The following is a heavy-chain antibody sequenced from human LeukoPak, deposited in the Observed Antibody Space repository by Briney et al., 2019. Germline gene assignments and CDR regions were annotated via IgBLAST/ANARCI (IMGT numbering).Heavy chain of an antibody. CDR2: IYWDDDK. J-gene: IGHJ4*02. Sequence: SGPTLVKPTQTLTLTCTFSGFSLSTSGVGVDWIRQPPGKALEWLALIYWDDDKRYSPSLKSRLTITKDTSKNQVVLTMTNMDPVDTATYYCARTLVDYVWGSYRYTGFDYWGQGTLVTVSS. CDR1: GFSLSTSGVG. V-gene: IGHV2-5*02. D-gene: IGHD3-16*02. CDR3: ARTLVDYVWGSYRYTGFDY.